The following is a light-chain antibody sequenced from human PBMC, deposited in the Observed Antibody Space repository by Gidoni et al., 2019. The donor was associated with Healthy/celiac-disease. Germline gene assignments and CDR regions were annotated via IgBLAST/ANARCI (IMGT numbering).Light chain of an antibody. J-gene: IGKJ4*01. V-gene: IGKV1-33*01. CDR2: DAS. CDR3: QQYDNLPLT. Sequence: IQMTQSPSSLSASVGDRVTITCQARQDISNYLNWYQQKPGKAPKLLIYDASNLETGVTSRFSGSGSGTEFTFTISSLQPEDIATYYCQQYDNLPLTFGGGTKVEIK. CDR1: QDISNY.